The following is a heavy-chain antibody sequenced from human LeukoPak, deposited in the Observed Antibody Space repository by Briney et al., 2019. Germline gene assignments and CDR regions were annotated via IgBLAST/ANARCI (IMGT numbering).Heavy chain of an antibody. CDR1: GFTFSAYW. V-gene: IGHV3-7*04. J-gene: IGHJ3*02. Sequence: GGSLRLSCAASGFTFSAYWMSWVRQAPGKGLEWVANIKQDGSAKYYVDSVKGRFTVSRDDAGNSLYLQMYSLTAEDTAVYFCARERRLAITNDALDIWGQGTMVTVSS. CDR3: ARERRLAITNDALDI. CDR2: IKQDGSAK. D-gene: IGHD1-20*01.